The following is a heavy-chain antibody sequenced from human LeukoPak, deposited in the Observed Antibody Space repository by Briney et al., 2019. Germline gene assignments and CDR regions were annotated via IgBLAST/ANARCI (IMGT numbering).Heavy chain of an antibody. J-gene: IGHJ6*03. Sequence: GGSLRLSCAASGFTVSSNYMSWVRQAPGKGPEWVSVIYSGGSTYYADSVKGRFTISRDNSKNTLYLQMNSLRAEDTAVYYCARNLRYFDWLLSNYYYYMDVWGKGTTVTVSS. CDR2: IYSGGST. CDR1: GFTVSSNY. CDR3: ARNLRYFDWLLSNYYYYMDV. D-gene: IGHD3-9*01. V-gene: IGHV3-66*02.